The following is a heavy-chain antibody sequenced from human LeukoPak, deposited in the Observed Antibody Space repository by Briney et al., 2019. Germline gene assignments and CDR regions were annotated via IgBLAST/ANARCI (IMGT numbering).Heavy chain of an antibody. CDR1: GGTFSSYA. V-gene: IGHV1-69*05. CDR2: IIPIFGTA. D-gene: IGHD3-22*01. CDR3: AREGRVIVALKDAFDI. Sequence: EASVKVSCKASGGTFSSYATSWVRQAPGQGLEWMGGIIPIFGTANYAQKFQGRVTITTDESTSTAYMELSSLRSEDAAVYYCAREGRVIVALKDAFDIWGQGTMVTVSS. J-gene: IGHJ3*02.